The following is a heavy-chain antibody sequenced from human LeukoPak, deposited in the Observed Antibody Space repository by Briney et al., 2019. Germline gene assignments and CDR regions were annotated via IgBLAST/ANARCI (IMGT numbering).Heavy chain of an antibody. CDR2: IYYSGST. V-gene: IGHV4-30-4*01. Sequence: SQTLSLTCTVSGGSISSGDYYWSWIRQPPGKGLEWIGYIYYSGSTYYTPSLKSRVTISVDTSKNQFSLKLSSVTAADTAVYYCARAPENDSGSFDPWGQGTLVTVSP. D-gene: IGHD6-19*01. CDR3: ARAPENDSGSFDP. CDR1: GGSISSGDYY. J-gene: IGHJ5*02.